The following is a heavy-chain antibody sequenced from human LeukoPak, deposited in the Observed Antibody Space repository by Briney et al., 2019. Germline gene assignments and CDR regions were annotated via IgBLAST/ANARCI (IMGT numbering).Heavy chain of an antibody. CDR3: ARKGVRSSGSSPASHYYGMDV. J-gene: IGHJ6*02. Sequence: PGGSLRLSCAASGFTFSSYWMSWVRQAPGKGLEWVANIKQDGSEKYYVDSVKGRFTISRDNAKNSLYLQMNSLRAEDTAVYYCARKGVRSSGSSPASHYYGMDVWGQGTTVTVSS. CDR2: IKQDGSEK. V-gene: IGHV3-7*01. D-gene: IGHD3-10*01. CDR1: GFTFSSYW.